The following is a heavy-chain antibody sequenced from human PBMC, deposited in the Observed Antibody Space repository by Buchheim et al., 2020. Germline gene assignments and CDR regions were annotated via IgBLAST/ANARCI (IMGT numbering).Heavy chain of an antibody. CDR2: ISSSGSTI. Sequence: EVQLVESGGGLVQPGGSLRLSCAASGFTFSSYEMNWVRQALGKGLEWVSYISSSGSTIYYADSVKGRFTISRDNAKNSLYLQMNSLRAEDTAVYYCASSKGIAARDYYYYGMDVWGQGTT. CDR1: GFTFSSYE. CDR3: ASSKGIAARDYYYYGMDV. D-gene: IGHD6-6*01. V-gene: IGHV3-48*03. J-gene: IGHJ6*02.